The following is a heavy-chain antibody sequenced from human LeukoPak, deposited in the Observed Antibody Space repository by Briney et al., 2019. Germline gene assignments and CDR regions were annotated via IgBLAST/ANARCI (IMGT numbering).Heavy chain of an antibody. Sequence: GGSLRLSCAASGFTFSSYSMNWVRQAPGKGLEWVSYISSSSSTIYYADSVKGQFTISRDNAKNSLYLQMNSLRAEDTAVYYCARSYYYGSGSYWGGQGTLVTVSS. J-gene: IGHJ4*02. CDR1: GFTFSSYS. CDR3: ARSYYYGSGSYW. CDR2: ISSSSSTI. D-gene: IGHD3-10*01. V-gene: IGHV3-48*01.